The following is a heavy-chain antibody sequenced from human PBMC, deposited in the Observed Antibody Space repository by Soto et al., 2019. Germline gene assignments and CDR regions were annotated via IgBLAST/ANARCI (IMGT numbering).Heavy chain of an antibody. CDR2: ITAGNGNT. J-gene: IGHJ5*02. CDR1: GYSFTIYA. CDR3: ARALPGGYYYDSSGYYPT. V-gene: IGHV1-3*01. D-gene: IGHD3-22*01. Sequence: ASVKVSCKASGYSFTIYAIHWVRQAPGQRLEWMGWITAGNGNTKYSQKFQGRVTMTTDTSTSTAYMELRSLRSDDTAVYYCARALPGGYYYDSSGYYPTWGQGTLVTVSS.